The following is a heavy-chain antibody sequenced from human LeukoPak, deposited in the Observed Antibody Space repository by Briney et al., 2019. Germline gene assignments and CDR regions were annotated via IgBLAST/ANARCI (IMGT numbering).Heavy chain of an antibody. CDR1: GGSISSYY. CDR3: ARGLFFGRNWFDP. D-gene: IGHD3-3*01. Sequence: KASETLSLTCTVSGGSISSYYWSWIRQPPGKGLEWIGYIYYSGSTNYNPSLKSRVTISVDTSKNQFSLKLSSVTAADTAVYYCARGLFFGRNWFDPWGQGTLVTVSS. J-gene: IGHJ5*02. V-gene: IGHV4-59*01. CDR2: IYYSGST.